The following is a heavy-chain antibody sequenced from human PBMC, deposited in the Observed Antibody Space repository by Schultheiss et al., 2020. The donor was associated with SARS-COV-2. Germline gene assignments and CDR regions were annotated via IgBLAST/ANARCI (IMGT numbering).Heavy chain of an antibody. V-gene: IGHV3-33*06. CDR2: IWYDGSNK. D-gene: IGHD6-6*01. CDR1: GFTFSSYS. J-gene: IGHJ4*02. Sequence: GESLKISCAASGFTFSSYSMNWVRQAPGKGLEWVAVIWYDGSNKYYADSVKGRFTISRDNSKNTLYLQMNSLRAEDTAVYYCAKMAEIEYSSSSPPFDYWGQGTLVTVSS. CDR3: AKMAEIEYSSSSPPFDY.